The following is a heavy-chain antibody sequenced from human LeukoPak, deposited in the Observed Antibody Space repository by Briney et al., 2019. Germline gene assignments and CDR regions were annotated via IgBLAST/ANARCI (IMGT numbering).Heavy chain of an antibody. V-gene: IGHV4-59*01. Sequence: SETLSLTCTVSGGSISSYYWSWIRQPPGKGLEWSGYIYYNGGTNYNPSLKSRVTISVDTSKNQFSLRLSSVTAADTAVYYCARYYYDSSGYWGTYTDYFDYWGQGTLVTVSS. CDR1: GGSISSYY. CDR3: ARYYYDSSGYWGTYTDYFDY. J-gene: IGHJ4*02. D-gene: IGHD3-22*01. CDR2: IYYNGGT.